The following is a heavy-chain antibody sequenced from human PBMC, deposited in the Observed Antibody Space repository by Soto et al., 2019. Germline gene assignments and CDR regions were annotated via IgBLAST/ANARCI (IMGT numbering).Heavy chain of an antibody. D-gene: IGHD3-9*01. V-gene: IGHV3-33*01. J-gene: IGHJ4*02. CDR1: GFTFSSYG. CDR3: ARERAAYYDILTGYYNPYY. Sequence: QVQLVESGGGVVQPGRSLRLSCAASGFTFSSYGMHWVRQAPGKGLEWVAGIWYDGSNKYYADSVKGRFTISRDNSKNTLYLQMNSLRAEDTAVYYCARERAAYYDILTGYYNPYYWGQGTLVTVSS. CDR2: IWYDGSNK.